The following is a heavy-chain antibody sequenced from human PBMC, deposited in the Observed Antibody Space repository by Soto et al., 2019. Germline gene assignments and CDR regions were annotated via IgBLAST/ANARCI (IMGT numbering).Heavy chain of an antibody. Sequence: PSETLSLTCTVSGGSISSYYWSWIRQPPGKGLEWIGYIYYSGSTNYNPSLKSRVTISVDTSKNQFSLKLSSVTAADTAVYYCASVIQTSEWGRRGEKEYYYYMDVWGKGTTVTVSS. V-gene: IGHV4-59*01. J-gene: IGHJ6*03. CDR3: ASVIQTSEWGRRGEKEYYYYMDV. CDR2: IYYSGST. D-gene: IGHD3-16*01. CDR1: GGSISSYY.